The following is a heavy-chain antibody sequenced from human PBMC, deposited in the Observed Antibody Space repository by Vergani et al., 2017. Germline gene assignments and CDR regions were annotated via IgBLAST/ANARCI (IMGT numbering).Heavy chain of an antibody. D-gene: IGHD3-10*01. CDR2: INTNTGNP. CDR3: ARGAXRLLWFGELKPMDV. V-gene: IGHV7-4-1*02. CDR1: GGTFSSYA. Sequence: QVQLVQSGAEVKKPGSSVKVSCKASGGTFSSYAMNWVRQAPGQGLEWMGWINTNTGNPTYAQGFTGRFVFSLDTSVSTAYLQISSLKAEDTAVYYCARGAXRLLWFGELKPMDVWGQGTTVTVSS. J-gene: IGHJ6*02.